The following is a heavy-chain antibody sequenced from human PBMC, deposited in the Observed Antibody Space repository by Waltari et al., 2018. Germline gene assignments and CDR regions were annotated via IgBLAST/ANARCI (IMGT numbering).Heavy chain of an antibody. CDR1: GYMTTYG. CDR3: ARGARMYFDN. V-gene: IGHV1-18*01. J-gene: IGHJ4*02. Sequence: QVQLVQSGAEVKKPGASVRVSCKASGYMTTYGLTWVRQAPGQGLEWMGWISGYNGNTKYAQQFQGRVTMTIDTSTSTAYMELRSLRADDTAVYYCARGARMYFDNWGQGTLVTVSS. D-gene: IGHD2-15*01. CDR2: ISGYNGNT.